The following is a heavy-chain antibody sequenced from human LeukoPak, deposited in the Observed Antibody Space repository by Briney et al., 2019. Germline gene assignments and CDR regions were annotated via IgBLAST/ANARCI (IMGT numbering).Heavy chain of an antibody. D-gene: IGHD6-19*01. V-gene: IGHV1-69*13. CDR2: IIPIFGTA. CDR3: ARSTVGAVARFGY. Sequence: SVKVSCKASGGTFSSYAISWVRQAPGQGLEWMGGIIPIFGTANYAQKFQGRVTITADESTSTAYMELSSLRSEDTAVYYCARSTVGAVARFGYWGQGTLVTVSS. CDR1: GGTFSSYA. J-gene: IGHJ4*02.